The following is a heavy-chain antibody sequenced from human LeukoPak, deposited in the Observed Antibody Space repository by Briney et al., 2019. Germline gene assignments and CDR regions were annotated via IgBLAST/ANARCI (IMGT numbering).Heavy chain of an antibody. D-gene: IGHD5-12*01. CDR3: AKAIEVATSFYYYGMDV. J-gene: IGHJ6*02. CDR2: INANGIST. Sequence: GGSLRLSCAASGFTFSNYAMSWVRQSPGKGLEWVSAINANGISTYYADSVKGRFTISRDNSKNTLFLQMNSLRAEDTAVYYCAKAIEVATSFYYYGMDVWGQGTTVTVSS. CDR1: GFTFSNYA. V-gene: IGHV3-23*01.